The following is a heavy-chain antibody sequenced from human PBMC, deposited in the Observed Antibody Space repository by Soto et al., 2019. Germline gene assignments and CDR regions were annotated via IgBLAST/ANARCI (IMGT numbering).Heavy chain of an antibody. CDR2: ISYDGSNK. V-gene: IGHV3-30*18. CDR1: GFTFSSYS. D-gene: IGHD3-16*01. Sequence: QVQLVESGGGVVQPGRSLRLSCAASGFTFSSYSMHWVRQAPGKGLEWGAGISYDGSNKYYADSVKGRFTISRDNSKNTLYLQMHSLRSEDTAVYYCAKVVGQFSGNYYNGMDVWGQGTTVTVSS. J-gene: IGHJ6*02. CDR3: AKVVGQFSGNYYNGMDV.